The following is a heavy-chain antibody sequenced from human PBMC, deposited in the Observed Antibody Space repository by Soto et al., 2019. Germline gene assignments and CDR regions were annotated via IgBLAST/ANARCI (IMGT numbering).Heavy chain of an antibody. CDR3: SFFQAEDRIRDTVPVSAFLLNRSSDL. D-gene: IGHD2-15*01. CDR2: ISSSGSTI. Sequence: KGLEWVSYISSSGSTIYYADSVKGRFTISRDNAKNSLYLQMNSLRAEDTAVYYCSFFQAEDRIRDTVPVSAFLLNRSSDL. V-gene: IGHV3-11*01. J-gene: IGHJ2*01.